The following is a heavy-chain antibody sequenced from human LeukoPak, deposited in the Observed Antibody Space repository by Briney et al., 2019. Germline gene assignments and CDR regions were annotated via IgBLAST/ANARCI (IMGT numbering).Heavy chain of an antibody. D-gene: IGHD1-26*01. CDR2: ISSNGGST. J-gene: IGHJ4*02. CDR3: ARENSGSYGFDY. V-gene: IGHV3-64*01. CDR1: GFTFSSYA. Sequence: PGGSLRLSCAASGFTFSSYAVHWVRQAPGKGLEYVSAISSNGGSTYYANSVKGRFTISRDNSKNTLYLQMGSLRAEDMAVYYCARENSGSYGFDYWGQGTLVTVSS.